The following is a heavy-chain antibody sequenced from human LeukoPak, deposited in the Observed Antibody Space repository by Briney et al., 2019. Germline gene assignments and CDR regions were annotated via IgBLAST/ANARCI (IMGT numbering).Heavy chain of an antibody. J-gene: IGHJ4*02. V-gene: IGHV1-69*05. Sequence: SVKVSCKASGYTFTSYGISWVRQAPGQGLEWMGRIIPIFGTANYAQKFQGRVTITTDESKSTAYMELSSLRSEDTAVYYCARDRWSGSPLGYWGQGTLVTVSS. CDR3: ARDRWSGSPLGY. CDR2: IIPIFGTA. D-gene: IGHD1-26*01. CDR1: GYTFTSYG.